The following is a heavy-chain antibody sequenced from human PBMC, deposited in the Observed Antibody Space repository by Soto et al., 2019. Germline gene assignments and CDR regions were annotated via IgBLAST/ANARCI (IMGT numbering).Heavy chain of an antibody. V-gene: IGHV3-21*01. CDR2: ISSSSSYI. CDR3: ARAPYYYASSGYWAY. J-gene: IGHJ4*02. Sequence: EVQLVESGGGLVKPGGSLRLSCAASGFTFSSYSMNWVRQAPGKGLEWVSSISSSSSYIYYADSVKGRFTISRDNAKNSLYLQMNSLRAEDTAVYYCARAPYYYASSGYWAYWGQGTLVTVSS. CDR1: GFTFSSYS. D-gene: IGHD3-22*01.